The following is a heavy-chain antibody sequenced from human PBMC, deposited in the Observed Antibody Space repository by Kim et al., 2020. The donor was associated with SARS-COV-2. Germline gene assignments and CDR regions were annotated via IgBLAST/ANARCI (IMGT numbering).Heavy chain of an antibody. Sequence: GGSLRLSCAASGFTFSSYAMHWVRQAPGKGLEWVAVISYDGSNKYYADSVKGRFTISRDNSKNTLYLQMNSLRAEDTAVYYCASVPQQWLRGWYFDLWGRGTLVTVSS. CDR2: ISYDGSNK. V-gene: IGHV3-30*04. D-gene: IGHD6-19*01. CDR1: GFTFSSYA. J-gene: IGHJ2*01. CDR3: ASVPQQWLRGWYFDL.